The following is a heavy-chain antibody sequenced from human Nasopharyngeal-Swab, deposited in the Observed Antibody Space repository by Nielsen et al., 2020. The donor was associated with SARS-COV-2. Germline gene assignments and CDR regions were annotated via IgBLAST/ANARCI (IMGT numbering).Heavy chain of an antibody. V-gene: IGHV3-15*01. Sequence: GGSLRLSCAASGFTFSSYGMSWVRQAPGKGLEWVGRIKSKTDGGTTDYAAPVKGRFTISRDDSKNTLYLQMNSLNTEDTAVYYCTTDRGFWSGRDTFDIWGQGTMVTVSS. CDR3: TTDRGFWSGRDTFDI. D-gene: IGHD3-3*01. J-gene: IGHJ3*02. CDR2: IKSKTDGGTT. CDR1: GFTFSSYG.